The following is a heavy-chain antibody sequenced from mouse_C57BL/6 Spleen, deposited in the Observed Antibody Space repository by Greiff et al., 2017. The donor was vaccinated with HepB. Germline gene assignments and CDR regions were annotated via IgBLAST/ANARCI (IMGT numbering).Heavy chain of an antibody. J-gene: IGHJ1*03. V-gene: IGHV5-6*01. CDR1: GFTFSSYG. CDR2: ISSGGSYT. CDR3: ARHGSKPHWYFDV. Sequence: EVMLVESGGDLVKPGGSLKLSCAASGFTFSSYGMSWVRQTPDKRLEWVATISSGGSYTYYPDSVKGRFTISRDNAKNTLYLQMSSLKSEDTAMYYCARHGSKPHWYFDVWGTGATVTVSS. D-gene: IGHD2-5*01.